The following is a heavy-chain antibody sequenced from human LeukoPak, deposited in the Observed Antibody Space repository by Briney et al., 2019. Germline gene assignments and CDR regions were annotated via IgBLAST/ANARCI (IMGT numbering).Heavy chain of an antibody. CDR1: GSTFSSFW. Sequence: PGGSLSLSCAAYGSTFSSFWMGWVRQGPGKGRVWVANIKKDGREKSYMVSVKGRLTISRDNAKNSLYLQRNSLRVEDTAVYYCARDRHGVAGDWYSDLWGRGTLVTVSS. J-gene: IGHJ2*01. CDR3: ARDRHGVAGDWYSDL. CDR2: IKKDGREK. V-gene: IGHV3-7*01. D-gene: IGHD4-17*01.